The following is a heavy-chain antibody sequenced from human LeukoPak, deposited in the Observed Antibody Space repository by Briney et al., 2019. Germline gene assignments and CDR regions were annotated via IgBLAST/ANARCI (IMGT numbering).Heavy chain of an antibody. CDR2: LYTSGST. CDR1: GRSISSYY. Sequence: SETLSLTCTVSGRSISSYYWSWLRQPAGKGLEWIGRLYTSGSTNYNPSLKSRVTMSVDTSKNQFSLKLSSVTAADTAVYYCARDSGTTFEWYYGMDVWGQGTTVTVSS. J-gene: IGHJ6*02. CDR3: ARDSGTTFEWYYGMDV. V-gene: IGHV4-4*07. D-gene: IGHD1-7*01.